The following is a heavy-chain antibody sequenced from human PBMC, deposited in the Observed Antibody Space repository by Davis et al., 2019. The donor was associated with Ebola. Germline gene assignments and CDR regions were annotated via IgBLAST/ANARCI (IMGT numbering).Heavy chain of an antibody. V-gene: IGHV4-39*01. CDR1: GGSISSSSYY. J-gene: IGHJ4*02. Sequence: SETLSLTCTVSGGSISSSSYYWGWFRQPPGKGLEWIGSIYYSGSTYYNPSLKSRVTISVDTSKNQFSLKLSAVTAADTAVYYCARQEGSFDYWGQGTLVTVSS. CDR2: IYYSGST. CDR3: ARQEGSFDY.